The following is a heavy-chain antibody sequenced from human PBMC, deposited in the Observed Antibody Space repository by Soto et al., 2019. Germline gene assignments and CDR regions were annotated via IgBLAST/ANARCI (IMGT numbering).Heavy chain of an antibody. CDR2: INHSGST. CDR1: GGSFGGYY. D-gene: IGHD6-19*01. V-gene: IGHV4-34*01. J-gene: IGHJ6*04. CDR3: ARHKPNSDGWYYYGMDV. Sequence: SETLSLTCAVYGGSFGGYYWSWIRQPPGKGLEWIGEINHSGSTNYNPSLKSRVTISVDTSKNQISLKLSSVTAADTAMYYCARHKPNSDGWYYYGMDVWGKGTRVTASS.